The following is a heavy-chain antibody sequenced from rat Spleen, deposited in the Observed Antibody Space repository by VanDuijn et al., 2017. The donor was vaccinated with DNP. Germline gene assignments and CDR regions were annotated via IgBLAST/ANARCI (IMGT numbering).Heavy chain of an antibody. J-gene: IGHJ2*01. V-gene: IGHV5-31*01. CDR3: AYYHDGYH. CDR1: GFTFSYYW. CDR2: ITSGAGTT. Sequence: EVKLVESGGGLVQPGRSMKLSCAASGFTFSYYWMTWIRQVPGKGLEWIASITSGAGTTSYADSVKGRFTISRDNAKSTLYLQMDSLRSEDTATYYCAYYHDGYHWGQGVMVTVSS. D-gene: IGHD1-12*03.